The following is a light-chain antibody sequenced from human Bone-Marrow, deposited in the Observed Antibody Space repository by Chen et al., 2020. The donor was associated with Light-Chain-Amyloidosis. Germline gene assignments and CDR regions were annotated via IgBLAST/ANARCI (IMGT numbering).Light chain of an antibody. V-gene: IGKV3-11*01. J-gene: IGKJ4*01. CDR1: QSVSSS. CDR2: GAS. Sequence: EIVLTQSPATLSLSPGERATLSCRASQSVSSSLAWYQQKPGQAPRLLIYGASNRAADIPARFSGSGSGTDFTLNISSLEPEDFAVYYCQQRSNRPPLTFGGGTKIEIQ. CDR3: QQRSNRPPLT.